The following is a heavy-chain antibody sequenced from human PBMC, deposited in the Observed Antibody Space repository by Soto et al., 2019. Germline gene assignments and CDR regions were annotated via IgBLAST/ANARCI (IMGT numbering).Heavy chain of an antibody. V-gene: IGHV3-9*01. CDR2: ISWNSGSI. J-gene: IGHJ3*02. Sequence: GWSLRLACASSGFTFDDYAMHWVRQAPGKGLEWVSGISWNSGSIGYADSVKGRFTISRDNAKNSLYLQMNSLRAEDTALYYCAKDNNFWSGYYIGAFDIWGQGTMVTVSS. CDR1: GFTFDDYA. CDR3: AKDNNFWSGYYIGAFDI. D-gene: IGHD3-3*01.